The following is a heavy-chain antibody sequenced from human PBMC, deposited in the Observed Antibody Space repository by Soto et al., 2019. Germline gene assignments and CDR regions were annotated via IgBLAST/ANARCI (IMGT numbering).Heavy chain of an antibody. J-gene: IGHJ4*02. D-gene: IGHD6-19*01. V-gene: IGHV3-7*02. CDR1: GFTFSSYW. Sequence: EVQLVESGGGLVQPGGSLRLSCAASGFTFSSYWMNWVRQAPGKGLEWVANIKQDGTEKHYVDSVKDRFTISRDNAKSSLHXXLNSLRADDTAVYYCAGGTGWFIVDWGQGTLVTVSS. CDR2: IKQDGTEK. CDR3: AGGTGWFIVD.